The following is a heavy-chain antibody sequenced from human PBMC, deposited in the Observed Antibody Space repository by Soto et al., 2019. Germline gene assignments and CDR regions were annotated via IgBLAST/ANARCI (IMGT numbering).Heavy chain of an antibody. CDR1: GYSFTSYW. J-gene: IGHJ3*02. V-gene: IGHV5-51*01. CDR2: IYPGDSDT. Sequence: PGESLKISCKGSGYSFTSYWIGWGRQRPGKGLEWMGIIYPGDSDTRYSPSFQGQVTISADKSISTAYLQWSSLKASDTAMYYCARLARSSSSLHAFDIWGQGTMVTVSS. CDR3: ARLARSSSSLHAFDI. D-gene: IGHD6-6*01.